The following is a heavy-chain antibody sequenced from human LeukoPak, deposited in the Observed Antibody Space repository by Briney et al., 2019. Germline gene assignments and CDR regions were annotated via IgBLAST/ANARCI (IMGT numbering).Heavy chain of an antibody. J-gene: IGHJ4*02. CDR2: IYSGGST. CDR1: EFSVGSNY. Sequence: HPGGSLRLSCAASEFSVGSNYMTWVRQAPGKGLEWVSLIYSGGSTYYADSVKGRFTISRDNSKNTLYLQMNSLRAEDMAVYYCARALYGSGSYFAEGSYYFDYWGQGTLVTVSS. D-gene: IGHD3-10*01. CDR3: ARALYGSGSYFAEGSYYFDY. V-gene: IGHV3-66*01.